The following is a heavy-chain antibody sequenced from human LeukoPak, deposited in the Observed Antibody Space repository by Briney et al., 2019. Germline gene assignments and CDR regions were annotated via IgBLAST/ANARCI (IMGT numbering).Heavy chain of an antibody. J-gene: IGHJ4*02. D-gene: IGHD4-17*01. CDR1: GYSLSTYC. Sequence: GESLRISRKSSGYSLSTYCITWVRQMPGKGLEWMGTIDPSDSYTIYSPSFQGRVTISAVKSISTAYLQWSSLKASDTAMYFGAIRYADYPDYWGQGTLVTVS. V-gene: IGHV5-10-1*01. CDR2: IDPSDSYT. CDR3: AIRYADYPDY.